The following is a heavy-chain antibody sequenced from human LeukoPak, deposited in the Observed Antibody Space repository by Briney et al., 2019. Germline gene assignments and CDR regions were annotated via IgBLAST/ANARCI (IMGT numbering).Heavy chain of an antibody. D-gene: IGHD3-10*01. CDR1: GFTFSSYA. J-gene: IGHJ4*02. Sequence: GGSLRLSCAASGFTFSSYAMSWVRQAPGKGLEWVSIISGSGSSTNYADSVKGRFTISRDNSKNTLYLQMNSLRAEDTAVYYCAKDGSGIGDFDYWGQGTLVTVSS. CDR3: AKDGSGIGDFDY. CDR2: ISGSGSST. V-gene: IGHV3-23*01.